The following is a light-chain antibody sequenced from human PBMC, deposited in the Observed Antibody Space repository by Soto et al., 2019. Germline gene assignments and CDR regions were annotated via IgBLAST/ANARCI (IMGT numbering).Light chain of an antibody. CDR2: SNN. V-gene: IGLV1-44*01. J-gene: IGLJ1*01. Sequence: QSVLTQPPSASGTPGQRVTISCSGSSSNIGTNSVNWYQQLPETAPKLLIYSNNQRPSGISNRFSGSKSDNTASLTISGLQAEDEAECYCSSYTSSRTYVFGTGTKLTVL. CDR3: SSYTSSRTYV. CDR1: SSNIGTNS.